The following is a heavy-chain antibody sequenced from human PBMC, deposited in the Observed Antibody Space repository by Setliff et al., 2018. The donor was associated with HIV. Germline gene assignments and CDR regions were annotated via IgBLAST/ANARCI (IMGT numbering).Heavy chain of an antibody. J-gene: IGHJ4*01. CDR3: AREVAADGTYFDY. D-gene: IGHD6-13*01. CDR2: ISYDGSNK. V-gene: IGHV3-30*04. Sequence: PGGSLRLSCAASGLTFSNSAMHWVRQAPGKGLGWVAGISYDGSNKYYTDSVKGRFTISRDNSKNTLYLQMNSLRVEDSAVYYCAREVAADGTYFDYWGQGALVTV. CDR1: GLTFSNSA.